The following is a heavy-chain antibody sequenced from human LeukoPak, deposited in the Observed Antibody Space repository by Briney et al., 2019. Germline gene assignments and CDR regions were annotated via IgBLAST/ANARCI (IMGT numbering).Heavy chain of an antibody. D-gene: IGHD1-1*01. CDR2: IYPGDSET. Sequence: GESLKISCKGSGYSFNSYWIGWVRQMPGKGLEWMGTIYPGDSETRYSPSFQGQVTMSADKTISTAYLQWSSLKASDAAMYYCARGTARFDYWGQGTLVSVSS. J-gene: IGHJ4*02. CDR1: GYSFNSYW. CDR3: ARGTARFDY. V-gene: IGHV5-51*01.